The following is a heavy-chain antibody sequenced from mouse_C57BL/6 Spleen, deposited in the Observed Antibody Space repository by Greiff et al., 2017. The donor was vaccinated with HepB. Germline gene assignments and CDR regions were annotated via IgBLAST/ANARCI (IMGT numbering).Heavy chain of an antibody. Sequence: AGPELVKPGASVKMSCKASGYTFTDYNMHWVKQSHGKSLEWIGYINPNNGGTSYNQKFKGKATLTVNKSSSTAYMELRSLTSEDSAVYYCARLWAWGYFDYWGQGTALTVSS. CDR3: ARLWAWGYFDY. CDR2: INPNNGGT. CDR1: GYTFTDYN. V-gene: IGHV1-22*01. J-gene: IGHJ2*01.